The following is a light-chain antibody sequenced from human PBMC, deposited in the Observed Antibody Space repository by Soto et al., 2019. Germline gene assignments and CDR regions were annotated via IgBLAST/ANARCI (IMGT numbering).Light chain of an antibody. CDR1: QSLLHSNGYNY. Sequence: EIVKNQYPLSLPVTPGEPASISCRSSQSLLHSNGYNYLDWYLQKPGQSPQLLIYLGSNRASGVPDRFSGSGSGTDFTLKISRVEAEDVGVYYCMQTLQTPPFTFGPGTKVDIK. CDR2: LGS. CDR3: MQTLQTPPFT. J-gene: IGKJ3*01. V-gene: IGKV2-28*01.